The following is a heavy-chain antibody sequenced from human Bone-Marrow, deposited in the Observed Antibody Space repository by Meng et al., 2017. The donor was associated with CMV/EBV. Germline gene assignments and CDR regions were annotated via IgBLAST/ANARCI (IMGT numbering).Heavy chain of an antibody. Sequence: GGTLRLSCATSGFTFSSYAMHWVRQAPGKGLERVATISYDGNSEYYADSVKGRFTISRDNSKDTLFVQLNSLRAEDRAVYYCARGPTYSDFWRGDPPHYGVDVWGQGTTVTVSS. V-gene: IGHV3-30*04. D-gene: IGHD3-3*01. CDR2: ISYDGNSE. CDR1: GFTFSSYA. J-gene: IGHJ6*02. CDR3: ARGPTYSDFWRGDPPHYGVDV.